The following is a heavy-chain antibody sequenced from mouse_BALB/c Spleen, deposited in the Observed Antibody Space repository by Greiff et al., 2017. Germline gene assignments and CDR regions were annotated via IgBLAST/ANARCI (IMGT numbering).Heavy chain of an antibody. J-gene: IGHJ1*01. D-gene: IGHD2-3*01. CDR2: IDPENGDT. CDR3: ARSRLLLDWYFDV. CDR1: GFNIKDYY. V-gene: IGHV14-4*02. Sequence: DVQLQESGAELVRSGASVKLSCTASGFNIKDYYMHWVKQRPEQGLEWIGWIDPENGDTEYAPKFQGKATMTADKSSSTAYMELARLTSEDSAIYYCARSRLLLDWYFDVWGAGTTVTVSS.